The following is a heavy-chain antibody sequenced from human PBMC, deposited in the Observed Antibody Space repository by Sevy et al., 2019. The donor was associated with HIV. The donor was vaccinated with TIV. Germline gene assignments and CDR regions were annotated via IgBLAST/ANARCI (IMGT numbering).Heavy chain of an antibody. J-gene: IGHJ5*02. CDR3: ARGSITIFGVEDNWFDP. V-gene: IGHV1-8*01. CDR1: GYTFTSYD. Sequence: ASVKVSCKASGYTFTSYDINWVRQATGQGLEWMGWMNPNSGNTGYAQKFQGRVTMTRNTSISTAYMELSSLRSEDTAVYYCARGSITIFGVEDNWFDPWCQGTLVTVSS. CDR2: MNPNSGNT. D-gene: IGHD3-3*01.